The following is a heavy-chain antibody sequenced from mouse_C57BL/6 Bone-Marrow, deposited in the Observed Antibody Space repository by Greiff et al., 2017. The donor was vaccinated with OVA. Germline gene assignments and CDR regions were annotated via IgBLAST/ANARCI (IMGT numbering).Heavy chain of an antibody. D-gene: IGHD1-1*01. CDR3: TSRNYYGSEDMDY. J-gene: IGHJ4*01. CDR2: IDPETGGT. CDR1: GYTFTDYE. V-gene: IGHV1-15*01. Sequence: VQLVESGAELVRPGASVTLSCKASGYTFTDYEMHWVKQTPVHGLEWIGAIDPETGGTAYNQKFKGKAILTADKSSSTAYMELRSLTSEDSAYYYGTSRNYYGSEDMDYWGQGTSVTVSS.